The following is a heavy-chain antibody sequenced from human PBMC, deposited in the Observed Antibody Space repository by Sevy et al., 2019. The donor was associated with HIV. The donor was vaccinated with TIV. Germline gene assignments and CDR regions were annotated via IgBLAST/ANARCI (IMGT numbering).Heavy chain of an antibody. CDR1: GFTFSSYG. Sequence: GGSLRLSCAASGFTFSSYGMHWVRQAPGKGLEWVAVISYDGSNKYYADSVKGRFTISRDNSKNTLYLQMNSLRAEDTAVYYCAKDVGIAAADDYWGQGTLVTVSS. CDR2: ISYDGSNK. D-gene: IGHD6-13*01. CDR3: AKDVGIAAADDY. J-gene: IGHJ4*02. V-gene: IGHV3-30*18.